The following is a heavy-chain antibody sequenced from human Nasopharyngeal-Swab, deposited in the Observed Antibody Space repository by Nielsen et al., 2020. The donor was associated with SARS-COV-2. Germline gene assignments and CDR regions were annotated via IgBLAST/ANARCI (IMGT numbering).Heavy chain of an antibody. D-gene: IGHD6-13*01. CDR2: ITVNGANT. Sequence: GESLKISCAAFGFTFRNYVLSWVRLAPGKRLEWVSTITVNGANTYYADSAKGRFTISRDNSQDTVHLQMNSLRVEDTAIYYCAKKRPGYYGMDVWGQGTTVTVSS. CDR1: GFTFRNYV. J-gene: IGHJ6*02. CDR3: AKKRPGYYGMDV. V-gene: IGHV3-23*01.